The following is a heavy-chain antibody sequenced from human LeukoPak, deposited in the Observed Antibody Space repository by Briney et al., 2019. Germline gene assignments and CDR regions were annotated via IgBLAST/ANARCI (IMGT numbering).Heavy chain of an antibody. V-gene: IGHV5-51*01. CDR3: ARRRSDCSGGTCYTRAVDY. CDR1: GYSFTSYW. J-gene: IGHJ4*02. D-gene: IGHD2-15*01. CDR2: IYPGDSDT. Sequence: GESLKISCKGSGYSFTSYWIGWVRQMPGKGLGWMGIIYPGDSDTTYSPSFQGQVTISADKSISTAYLQWSSLKASDTAVYYCARRRSDCSGGTCYTRAVDYWGQGTLVTVSS.